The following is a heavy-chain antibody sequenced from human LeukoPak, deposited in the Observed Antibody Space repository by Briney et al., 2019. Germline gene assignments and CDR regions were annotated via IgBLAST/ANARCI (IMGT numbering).Heavy chain of an antibody. CDR2: SNAGNGNT. CDR3: ARDGGESAVAGTHYYYGMDV. V-gene: IGHV1-3*02. CDR1: GYTFTSYA. Sequence: ASVKVSCKASGYTFTSYAMHWVRQAPGQRLEWMGWSNAGNGNTKYSQEFQGRVTITRDTSASTAYMELSSLRSEDMAVYYCARDGGESAVAGTHYYYGMDVRGQGTTVTVSS. D-gene: IGHD6-19*01. J-gene: IGHJ6*02.